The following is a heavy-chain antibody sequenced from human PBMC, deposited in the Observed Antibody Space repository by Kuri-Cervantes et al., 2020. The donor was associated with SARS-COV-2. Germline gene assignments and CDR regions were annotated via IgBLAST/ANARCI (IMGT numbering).Heavy chain of an antibody. V-gene: IGHV4-34*01. Sequence: SETLSLTCAFYGESFSGYYWSWIRQPPGKGLEWIGEINHSGSTNYNTSLKSRVTISVDTSKNQFSLKLSAVTAADTAVYYCARTYYYDSSGYPSYSDAFDIRGQGTMVTVSS. CDR3: ARTYYYDSSGYPSYSDAFDI. J-gene: IGHJ3*02. CDR2: INHSGST. D-gene: IGHD3-22*01. CDR1: GESFSGYY.